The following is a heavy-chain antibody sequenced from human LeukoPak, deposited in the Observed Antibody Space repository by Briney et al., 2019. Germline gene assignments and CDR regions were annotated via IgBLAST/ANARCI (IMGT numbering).Heavy chain of an antibody. D-gene: IGHD4-23*01. Sequence: ASVKVSCKASGYTFRSYEINWVRQAPGQGLEWVGWIHPNGGKTGYAQKFQGRVTMTRDTSTETAFMELSSLKFDDTAIFYCARGHYGGNRYFDIWGQGTLVTVSS. CDR1: GYTFRSYE. V-gene: IGHV1-8*01. J-gene: IGHJ4*02. CDR3: ARGHYGGNRYFDI. CDR2: IHPNGGKT.